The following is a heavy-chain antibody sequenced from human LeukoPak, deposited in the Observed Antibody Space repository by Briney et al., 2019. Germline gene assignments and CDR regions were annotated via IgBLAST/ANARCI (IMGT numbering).Heavy chain of an antibody. CDR3: ARVERFGELTSDY. V-gene: IGHV3-21*01. CDR1: GFTFSSYA. J-gene: IGHJ4*02. D-gene: IGHD3-10*01. Sequence: GGSLRLSCAASGFTFSSYAMHWVRQAPGKGLEWVSSISSSSSYIYYADSVKGRFTISRDNAKNSLYLQMNSLRAEDTAVYYCARVERFGELTSDYWGQGTLVTVSS. CDR2: ISSSSSYI.